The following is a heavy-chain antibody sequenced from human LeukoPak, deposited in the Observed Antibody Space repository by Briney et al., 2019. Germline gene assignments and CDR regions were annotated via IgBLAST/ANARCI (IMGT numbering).Heavy chain of an antibody. CDR3: ARMAWKYYYGSGSYFDY. J-gene: IGHJ4*02. V-gene: IGHV3-7*01. CDR2: IKQDGSEK. Sequence: GGSLRLSCAASGFTFSNYWMSWVRQAPGKGLEWVANIKQDGSEKYYVDSVKGRFTISRDNAKNSLHLQMNSLRAEDTAVYYCARMAWKYYYGSGSYFDYWGQGTLVTVSS. D-gene: IGHD3-10*01. CDR1: GFTFSNYW.